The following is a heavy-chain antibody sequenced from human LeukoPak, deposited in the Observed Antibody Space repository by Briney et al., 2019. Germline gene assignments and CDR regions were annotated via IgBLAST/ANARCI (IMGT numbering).Heavy chain of an antibody. CDR3: ARGRHYCTNGVCYKMDWFDP. D-gene: IGHD2-8*01. Sequence: SETLSLTCAVYGGSFSGYYWTWIRQPPGKGLEWIGEISHSGRANYNSSLKSRVTISVDTSKNQFSLKLSSVTAADTAVYYCARGRHYCTNGVCYKMDWFDPWGQGTLVTVSS. V-gene: IGHV4-34*01. CDR2: ISHSGRA. J-gene: IGHJ5*02. CDR1: GGSFSGYY.